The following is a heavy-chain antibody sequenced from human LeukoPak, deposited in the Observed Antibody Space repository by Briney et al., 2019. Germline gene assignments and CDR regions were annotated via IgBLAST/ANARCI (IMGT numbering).Heavy chain of an antibody. CDR1: GFTFSSYG. V-gene: IGHV3-30*18. J-gene: IGHJ4*02. D-gene: IGHD3-3*01. CDR3: AKVGVLRFLEWLLDYYFDY. Sequence: PGGSLRLSCAASGFTFSSYGMHWVRQAPGKGLEWVAVISYDGSNKYYADSVKGRFTISRDNSKNTLYLQMNSLRAEDTAVYYCAKVGVLRFLEWLLDYYFDYWGQGTLVTVSS. CDR2: ISYDGSNK.